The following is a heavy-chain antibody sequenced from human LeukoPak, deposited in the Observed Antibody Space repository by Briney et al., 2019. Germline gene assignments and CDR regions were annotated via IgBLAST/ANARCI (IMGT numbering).Heavy chain of an antibody. CDR1: GDSISTYY. Sequence: KTSETLSLTCTVSGDSISTYYWSWIRQPPGKGLEWIGYIYYSGSTNYNPSLKSRVNISVDTSKNQFSLKLSSVAAADTALYYCASLYCSSTSCYLFHWGQGTLVTVSS. CDR2: IYYSGST. J-gene: IGHJ4*02. CDR3: ASLYCSSTSCYLFH. D-gene: IGHD2-2*01. V-gene: IGHV4-59*08.